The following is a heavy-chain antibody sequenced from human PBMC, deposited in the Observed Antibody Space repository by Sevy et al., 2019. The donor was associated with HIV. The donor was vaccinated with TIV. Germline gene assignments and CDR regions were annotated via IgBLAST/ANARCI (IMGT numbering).Heavy chain of an antibody. CDR1: GYTFTGYY. CDR2: INPNTGGT. V-gene: IGHV1-2*02. Sequence: ASVKVSCKASGYTFTGYYIHWVRQAPGQGLEWMGWINPNTGGTNYAQKFQGRVTMTRDTSTSSAYLELSGLGSDDTAVFYCARGAKGPNPIDYWGHGTLVTVSS. CDR3: ARGAKGPNPIDY. J-gene: IGHJ4*01.